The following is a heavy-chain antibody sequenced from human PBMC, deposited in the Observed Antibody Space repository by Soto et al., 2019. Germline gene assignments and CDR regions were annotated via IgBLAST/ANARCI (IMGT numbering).Heavy chain of an antibody. CDR1: ADTFSSYA. Sequence: QVQLVQSGGEVKRPGSSVRVSCKASADTFSSYAISWVRQAPGQVLDWMGGIIPFFNTPNYAQKFQGRVTITADESTSTAYMDLSSLRSEDTAMYYCAAESAYGGNPLAFLYWGQGTLVTVSS. V-gene: IGHV1-69*01. J-gene: IGHJ4*02. CDR2: IIPFFNTP. CDR3: AAESAYGGNPLAFLY. D-gene: IGHD2-21*01.